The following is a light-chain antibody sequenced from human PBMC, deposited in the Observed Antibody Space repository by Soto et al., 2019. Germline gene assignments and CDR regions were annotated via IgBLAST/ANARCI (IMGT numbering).Light chain of an antibody. V-gene: IGKV1-5*01. CDR1: QSIRSW. CDR2: DAY. CDR3: QQYNSYSHI. J-gene: IGKJ2*01. Sequence: DIPMTQSPSTLSASVGDRVTITCRASQSIRSWLAWYQQKPGKAPKLLIYDAYSLESGVPSRFSGSGSGTQFTLTISSLQPDDFATYYCQQYNSYSHIFGQGTKLEIK.